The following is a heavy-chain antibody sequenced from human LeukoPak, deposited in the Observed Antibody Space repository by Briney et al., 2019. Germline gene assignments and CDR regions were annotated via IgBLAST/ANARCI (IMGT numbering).Heavy chain of an antibody. CDR2: INPNSGGT. J-gene: IGHJ4*02. V-gene: IGHV1-2*06. D-gene: IGHD6-19*01. CDR3: ARGRVNSGWFPGDY. CDR1: GYTFTGYY. Sequence: VASVKVSCKASGYTFTGYYMHWVRQAPGQGLEWMGRINPNSGGTNYAQKFQGRVTMTRNTSISTAYMELSRLRSDDTAVYYCARGRVNSGWFPGDYWGQGTLVTVSS.